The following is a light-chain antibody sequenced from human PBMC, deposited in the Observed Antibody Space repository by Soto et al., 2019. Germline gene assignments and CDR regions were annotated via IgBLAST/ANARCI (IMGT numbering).Light chain of an antibody. CDR2: QDS. J-gene: IGLJ2*01. V-gene: IGLV3-1*01. CDR3: QAWDSSTGV. Sequence: SYELTQLPSVSVSPGQTASITCSGDKLGDKYACWYQQKPGQSPVLVIYQDSKRPSGIPERFSGSNSGNTATLTISGTQAMDEADYYCQAWDSSTGVFGGGTKVTVL. CDR1: KLGDKY.